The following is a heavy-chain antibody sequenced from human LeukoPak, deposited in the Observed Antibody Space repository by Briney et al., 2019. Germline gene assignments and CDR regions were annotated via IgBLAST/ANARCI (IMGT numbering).Heavy chain of an antibody. Sequence: PSETLSLTCTVSGGSISNYYWTWIRQTPGKGLEWIGYIYSNGNTKYNPSLKSRVTISVDTSKNQFSLKLSSMTAADTAVYYCARQTGSGLFILPGGQGTLVTVSS. CDR1: GGSISNYY. CDR2: IYSNGNT. D-gene: IGHD3/OR15-3a*01. J-gene: IGHJ4*02. CDR3: ARQTGSGLFILP. V-gene: IGHV4-59*08.